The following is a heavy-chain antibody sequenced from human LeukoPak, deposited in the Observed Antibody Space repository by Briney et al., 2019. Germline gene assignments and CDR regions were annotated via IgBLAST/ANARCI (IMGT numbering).Heavy chain of an antibody. CDR3: ARDERGGGSYSYAFNI. CDR1: GFTFRSYA. J-gene: IGHJ3*02. Sequence: RGSLRLSCAASGFTFRSYAMHWVRQAPGKGLEYVSAISRNGDTTYYANSVKGRFTISRDNSKSTLYLQMGSLRAEDMAVYYCARDERGGGSYSYAFNIWGQGTMVTVSS. D-gene: IGHD1-26*01. V-gene: IGHV3-64*01. CDR2: ISRNGDTT.